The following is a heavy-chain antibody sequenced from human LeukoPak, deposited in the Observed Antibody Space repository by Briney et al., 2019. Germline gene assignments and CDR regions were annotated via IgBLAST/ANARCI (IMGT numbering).Heavy chain of an antibody. V-gene: IGHV4-59*08. J-gene: IGHJ4*02. Sequence: SETLSLTCTVSGASIRRYYWSWIREPPGEGREWIGYIYYTGTTDYHPSLKSRVTMSVDTSKNQFSLNLSSVTAADTAVYYCASLNGSGYYFDYWGQGNLVTVSS. CDR3: ASLNGSGYYFDY. CDR2: IYYTGTT. D-gene: IGHD3-3*01. CDR1: GASIRRYY.